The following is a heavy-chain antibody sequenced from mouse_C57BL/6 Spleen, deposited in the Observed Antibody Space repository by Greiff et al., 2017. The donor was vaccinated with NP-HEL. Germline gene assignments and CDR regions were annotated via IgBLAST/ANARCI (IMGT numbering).Heavy chain of an antibody. CDR2: INPSSGYT. V-gene: IGHV1-4*01. Sequence: VQLQQSGAELARPGASVKLSCKASGYTFTSYTMHWVKQRPGQGLEWIGYINPSSGYTKYNQKFKDKAALTADKSSSPAYMQLSSLTSEDSAVYYCANSNFFAYWGQGTLVTVSA. J-gene: IGHJ3*01. CDR3: ANSNFFAY. D-gene: IGHD2-5*01. CDR1: GYTFTSYT.